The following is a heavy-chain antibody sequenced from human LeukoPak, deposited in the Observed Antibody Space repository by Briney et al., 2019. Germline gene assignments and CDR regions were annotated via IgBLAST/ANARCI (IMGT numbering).Heavy chain of an antibody. V-gene: IGHV3-23*01. J-gene: IGHJ4*02. CDR1: GFTFSSYS. Sequence: GGSLRLSCAASGFTFSSYSMNWVRQAPGKGLEWVSAISGSGGGKYYADSVKGRFTISRDNSKNTLYLQMNSLRAEDTAVYYCAKDVNTAMVFDYWGQGTLVTVSS. CDR2: ISGSGGGK. D-gene: IGHD5-18*01. CDR3: AKDVNTAMVFDY.